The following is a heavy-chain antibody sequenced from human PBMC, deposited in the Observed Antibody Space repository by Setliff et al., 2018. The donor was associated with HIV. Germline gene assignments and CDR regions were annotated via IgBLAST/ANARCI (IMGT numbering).Heavy chain of an antibody. CDR1: GVSITSYY. CDR3: ARSTYYYGSGKGSGWFDP. J-gene: IGHJ5*02. CDR2: IYHSGST. V-gene: IGHV4-59*04. D-gene: IGHD3-10*01. Sequence: SETLSLACTVSGVSITSYYWSWIRQSPGKGLEWIGYIYHSGSTYYNPSLKSRVTISIDRSKNQFSLKLSSVTAADTAVYYCARSTYYYGSGKGSGWFDPWGQGTLVTVSS.